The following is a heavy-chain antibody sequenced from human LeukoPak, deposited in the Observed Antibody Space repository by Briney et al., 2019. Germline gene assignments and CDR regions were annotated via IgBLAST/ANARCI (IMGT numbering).Heavy chain of an antibody. D-gene: IGHD1-26*01. CDR3: ARGGFRIVGARYYYYYGMDV. CDR2: MNPNSGNT. V-gene: IGHV1-8*01. Sequence: GASVKVSCTASGYTFTSYDINWVRQATGQGLEWMGWMNPNSGNTGYAQKFQGRVTMTRNTSISTAYMELSSLRSEDTAVYYCARGGFRIVGARYYYYYGMDVWGQGTTVTVSS. J-gene: IGHJ6*02. CDR1: GYTFTSYD.